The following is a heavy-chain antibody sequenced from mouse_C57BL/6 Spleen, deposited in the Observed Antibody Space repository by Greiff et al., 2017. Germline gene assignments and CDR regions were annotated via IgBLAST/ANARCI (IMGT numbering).Heavy chain of an antibody. J-gene: IGHJ1*03. V-gene: IGHV5-6*02. D-gene: IGHD1-1*01. Sequence: DVMLVESGGDLVKPGGSLKLSCAASGFTFSSYGMSWVRQTPDKRLEWVATISSGGSYPYYPDSVKGRFTISRDNAKNTLYLQMSSLKSEDTAMYYSARHYYGSTYWYFDVWGTGTTVTVSS. CDR1: GFTFSSYG. CDR2: ISSGGSYP. CDR3: ARHYYGSTYWYFDV.